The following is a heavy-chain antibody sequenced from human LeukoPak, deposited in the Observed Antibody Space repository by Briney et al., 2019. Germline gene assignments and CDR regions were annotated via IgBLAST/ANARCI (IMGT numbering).Heavy chain of an antibody. CDR1: GFAFTSYG. CDR3: AKDWEMVTTMNFDY. J-gene: IGHJ4*02. Sequence: GTSLRLSCAASGFAFTSYGIHWLRQAPGKGLEWVSAISGSGGSTYYADSVKGRFTISRDNSKNTLYLQMNSLRAEDTAVYYCAKDWEMVTTMNFDYWGQGTLVTVSS. CDR2: ISGSGGST. D-gene: IGHD5-24*01. V-gene: IGHV3-23*01.